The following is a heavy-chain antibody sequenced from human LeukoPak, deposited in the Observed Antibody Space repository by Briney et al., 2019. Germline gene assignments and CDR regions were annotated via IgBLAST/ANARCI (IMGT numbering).Heavy chain of an antibody. CDR1: GYTFTSYG. CDR2: ISAYNGNT. D-gene: IGHD5-18*01. CDR3: ARVPRGYSYGNPHYFDY. V-gene: IGHV1-18*01. Sequence: ASVKVSCKASGYTFTSYGISWVRQAPGQGLEWMGWISAYNGNTNYAQKLQGRVTMTTDTSTSTAYMELRSLRSDDTAVYYCARVPRGYSYGNPHYFDYWGQGTLVTVSS. J-gene: IGHJ4*02.